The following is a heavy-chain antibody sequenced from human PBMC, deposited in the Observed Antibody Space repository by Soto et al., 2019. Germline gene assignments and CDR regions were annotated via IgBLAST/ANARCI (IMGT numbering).Heavy chain of an antibody. J-gene: IGHJ3*02. CDR2: IYYSGST. CDR1: GGSISSSSYY. CDR3: ARLSFGYYYDSSGYRTTLGAFDI. D-gene: IGHD3-22*01. V-gene: IGHV4-39*01. Sequence: SETLSLTCTVSGGSISSSSYYWGWIRQPPGKGLEWIGSIYYSGSTYYNPSLKSRVTISVDTSKNQFSLKLSSVTAADTAVYYCARLSFGYYYDSSGYRTTLGAFDIWGQGTMVTVSS.